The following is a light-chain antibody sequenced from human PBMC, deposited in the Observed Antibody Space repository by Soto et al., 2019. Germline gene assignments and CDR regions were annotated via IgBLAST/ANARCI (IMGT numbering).Light chain of an antibody. CDR3: QQGYT. Sequence: EIVLTQSPGTLSLSPGERATLSCRPSQSLAGSYLAWYQQKPGQAPRLLIYGASSRATDIPDTFSGSGSGIDFTLTLTRLEPEDYGVYFWQQGYTFGAGTKVDIK. CDR1: QSLAGSY. CDR2: GAS. J-gene: IGKJ3*01. V-gene: IGKV3-20*01.